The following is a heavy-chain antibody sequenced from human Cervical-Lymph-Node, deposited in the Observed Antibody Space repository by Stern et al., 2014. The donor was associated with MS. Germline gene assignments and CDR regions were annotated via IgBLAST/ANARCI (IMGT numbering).Heavy chain of an antibody. CDR2: INRDGSVT. D-gene: IGHD6-19*01. V-gene: IGHV3-7*01. CDR1: GSTFSTSW. CDR3: TRFLQSGWSDLFDS. Sequence: VQLVESGGGLVQPGGSQRLSCVASGSTFSTSWMSWVRQAPGKGLEWVANINRDGSVTFYLDSVKGRFTISRDNDKSSLYLEMNSVRAEDTAVYYCTRFLQSGWSDLFDSWGRGTLVTVSS. J-gene: IGHJ5*01.